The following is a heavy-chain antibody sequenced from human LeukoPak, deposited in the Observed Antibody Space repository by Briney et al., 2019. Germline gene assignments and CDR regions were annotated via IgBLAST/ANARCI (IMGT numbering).Heavy chain of an antibody. V-gene: IGHV1-69*04. J-gene: IGHJ3*02. CDR3: ARSSSGWQPRAFDI. Sequence: SVKVSCKASGGTFSSYAISWVRQAPGQGLEWMGRIIPILGIANYAQKFQGRVTITADKSTSTAYMELSSLRSEDTAVYYCARSSSGWQPRAFDIWGQGTMVTVSS. D-gene: IGHD6-19*01. CDR1: GGTFSSYA. CDR2: IIPILGIA.